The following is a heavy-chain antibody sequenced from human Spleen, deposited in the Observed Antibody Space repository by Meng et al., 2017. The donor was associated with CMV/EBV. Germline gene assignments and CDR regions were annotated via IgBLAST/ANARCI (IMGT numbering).Heavy chain of an antibody. CDR2: ISWNSGSI. V-gene: IGHV3-9*01. J-gene: IGHJ4*02. CDR1: GFTFDDYA. D-gene: IGHD6-19*01. Sequence: SLKISCAASGFTFDDYAMHWVRQAPGKGLEWVSGISWNSGSIGYADSVKGRFTISRDNAKNSLYLQMNSLRAEDTAVYYCARERIAVAGGPLDYWGQGTLVTVSS. CDR3: ARERIAVAGGPLDY.